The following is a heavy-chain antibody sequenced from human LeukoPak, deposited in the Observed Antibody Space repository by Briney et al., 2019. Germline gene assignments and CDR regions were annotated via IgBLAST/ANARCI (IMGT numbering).Heavy chain of an antibody. CDR2: IYYSGTT. Sequence: PSETLSLTCTVSGASISSGDYYWNWIRQPPGKGLEWIGYIYYSGTTNYSPSLKTRVTISVDTSKNQFSLKLSSVTAADTAVYYCARGPNYVWGSYRYFDYWGQGILVTVSS. CDR1: GASISSGDYY. V-gene: IGHV4-30-4*01. D-gene: IGHD3-16*02. CDR3: ARGPNYVWGSYRYFDY. J-gene: IGHJ4*02.